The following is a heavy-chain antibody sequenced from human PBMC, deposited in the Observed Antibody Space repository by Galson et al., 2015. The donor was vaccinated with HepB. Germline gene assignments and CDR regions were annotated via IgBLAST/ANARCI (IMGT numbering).Heavy chain of an antibody. D-gene: IGHD3-3*01. CDR3: TRWSRDEYYDFWSGYYREYYFDY. V-gene: IGHV3-49*03. J-gene: IGHJ4*02. Sequence: SLRLSCAASGFTFGDYAMSWFRQAPGKGLEWVGFIRSKAYGGTTEYAASVKGRFTISRDDSKSIAYLQMNSLKTEDTAVYYCTRWSRDEYYDFWSGYYREYYFDYWGQGTLVTVSS. CDR1: GFTFGDYA. CDR2: IRSKAYGGTT.